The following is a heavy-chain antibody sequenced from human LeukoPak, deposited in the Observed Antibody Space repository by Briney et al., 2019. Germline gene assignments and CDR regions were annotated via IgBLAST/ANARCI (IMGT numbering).Heavy chain of an antibody. Sequence: ASVKVSCKASGYTFTSYYMHWVRQAPGQGLEWMGIINPSGGSTSYAQKFQGRVTMTRDMSTSTVYMELSSLRSDDTAVYYCARFSLANDLLLWFGESYHYFDYWGQGTLVTVSS. CDR2: INPSGGST. CDR1: GYTFTSYY. V-gene: IGHV1-46*01. J-gene: IGHJ4*02. CDR3: ARFSLANDLLLWFGESYHYFDY. D-gene: IGHD3-10*01.